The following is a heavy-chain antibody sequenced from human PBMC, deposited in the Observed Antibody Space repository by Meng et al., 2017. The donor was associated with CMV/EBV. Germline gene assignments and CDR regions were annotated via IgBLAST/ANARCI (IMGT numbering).Heavy chain of an antibody. Sequence: SGFTFSSFGMDWVRQSPGKGLEWVSSITSSSNYIYYADSVKGRFTISRDNAKNALYLQMNSLRAEDTGVYYCARGEYYYESSGTDYWGQGTLVTVSS. CDR3: ARGEYYYESSGTDY. V-gene: IGHV3-21*01. CDR1: GFTFSSFG. D-gene: IGHD3-22*01. J-gene: IGHJ4*02. CDR2: ITSSSNYI.